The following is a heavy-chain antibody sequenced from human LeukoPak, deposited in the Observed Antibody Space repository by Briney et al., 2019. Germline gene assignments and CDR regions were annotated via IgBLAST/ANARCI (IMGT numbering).Heavy chain of an antibody. D-gene: IGHD5-18*01. J-gene: IGHJ4*02. CDR3: VRGRGYNYVYFDY. Sequence: GGSLRLSCAASGFTFSDHYMDWVRQAPGKGLEWVGRIRNKANSYTTEYAASVKGRFTISRDDPKKSLYLQMNSLKTEDTAVYYCVRGRGYNYVYFDYWGQGTLVTVSS. CDR1: GFTFSDHY. CDR2: IRNKANSYTT. V-gene: IGHV3-72*01.